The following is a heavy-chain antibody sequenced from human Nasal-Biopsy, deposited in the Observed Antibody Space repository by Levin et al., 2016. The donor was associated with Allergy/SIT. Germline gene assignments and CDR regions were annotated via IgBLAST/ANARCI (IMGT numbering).Heavy chain of an antibody. J-gene: IGHJ4*02. V-gene: IGHV4-39*01. CDR3: ARHCSSTSCPMDY. D-gene: IGHD2-2*01. CDR2: IYYSGSS. Sequence: SETLSLTCTVSGGSISSSSYYWGWIRQPPGKGLEWIGNIYYSGSSYYNPSLKSRVTISVDTSKNQFSLKLSSVTAADTAVYYCARHCSSTSCPMDYWGQGTLVTVSS. CDR1: GGSISSSSYY.